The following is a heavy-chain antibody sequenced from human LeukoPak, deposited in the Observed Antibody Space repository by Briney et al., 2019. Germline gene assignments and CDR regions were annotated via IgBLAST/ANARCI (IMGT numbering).Heavy chain of an antibody. D-gene: IGHD2-21*01. J-gene: IGHJ4*02. CDR2: TSGSADST. Sequence: GGSLRLSCAASGFTFSSYEMHWVRQAPGKGLEWVSATSGSADSTHYADSVRGRFTISRDNSKNILYLQMNILRAEDTALYYCAKVADVYSVYYFDSWGPGTLVTVSS. CDR3: AKVADVYSVYYFDS. CDR1: GFTFSSYE. V-gene: IGHV3-23*01.